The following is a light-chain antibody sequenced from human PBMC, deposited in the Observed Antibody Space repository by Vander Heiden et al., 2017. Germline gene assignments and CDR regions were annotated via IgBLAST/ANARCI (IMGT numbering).Light chain of an antibody. V-gene: IGLV4-60*03. J-gene: IGLJ3*02. Sequence: QPVLTQSSSASASLGSSVNLTCTLSSGHSSYIIAWRQQRPGKAPRYLMKLEGSGSYNKGSGVPDRFSGSSSVADRYLTISNLQSEDEAEYYCETWDSNTWVFGGGTKLTVL. CDR1: SGHSSYI. CDR2: LEGSGSY. CDR3: ETWDSNTWV.